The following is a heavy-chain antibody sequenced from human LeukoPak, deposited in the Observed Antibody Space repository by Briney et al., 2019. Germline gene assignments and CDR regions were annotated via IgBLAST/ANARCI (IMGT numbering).Heavy chain of an antibody. CDR3: ARGGRFCDY. J-gene: IGHJ4*02. Sequence: GGSLRLSCAASGFTFSSYWMHWVRQAPGKGLVWLSGINGDGSSTTYADSVKVRFTISRDNAKNTLYLQMNSLRAEDTAVYYCARGGRFCDYWGQGTLVTVSS. V-gene: IGHV3-74*03. CDR2: INGDGSST. CDR1: GFTFSSYW. D-gene: IGHD3-3*01.